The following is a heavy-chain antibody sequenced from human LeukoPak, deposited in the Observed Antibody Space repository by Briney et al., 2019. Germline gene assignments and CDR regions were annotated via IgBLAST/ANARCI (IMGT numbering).Heavy chain of an antibody. V-gene: IGHV3-48*03. J-gene: IGHJ4*02. CDR2: VRTSGETT. CDR1: GFIFSNYD. CDR3: ARTGPPDFDY. Sequence: PGGSLRLSCVASGFIFSNYDMKWVRQAPGKGLEWISCVRTSGETTYCADSVKGRFSISRDNAQTSLYLQMNSLRVEETAVYYCARTGPPDFDYWGQGTLVTASS.